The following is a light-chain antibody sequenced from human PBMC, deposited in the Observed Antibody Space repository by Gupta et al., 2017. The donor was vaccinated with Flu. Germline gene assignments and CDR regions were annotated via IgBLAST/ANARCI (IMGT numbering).Light chain of an antibody. Sequence: SSGGVASAFVQWLQQRPGSSPTTVIYQNDLRPSGVPARFSGSIDTSSNSASLVISGLMTEDEADYYCQSYDGATWVFVGGTKVTVL. V-gene: IGLV6-57*01. J-gene: IGLJ3*02. CDR3: QSYDGATWV. CDR2: QND. CDR1: SGGVASAF.